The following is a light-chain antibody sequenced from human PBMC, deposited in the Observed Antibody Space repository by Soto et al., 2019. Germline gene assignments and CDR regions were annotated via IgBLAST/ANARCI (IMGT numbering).Light chain of an antibody. CDR3: QNYNSASFT. Sequence: DIQMTQSPSSLSASVGDRVTITCRASHNIRNYLAWYQQKPGKAPKLLIEAASRLHSGVPSRFSGSGSGTDFTLTISSLQPEDVATYYCQNYNSASFTFGPGTTVDVK. J-gene: IGKJ3*01. CDR2: AAS. CDR1: HNIRNY. V-gene: IGKV1-27*01.